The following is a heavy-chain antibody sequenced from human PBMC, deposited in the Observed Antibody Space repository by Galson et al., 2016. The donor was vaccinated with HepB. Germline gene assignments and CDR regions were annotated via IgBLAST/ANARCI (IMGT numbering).Heavy chain of an antibody. CDR3: TKGYGGNPADY. CDR2: ISGRGGST. CDR1: GFSFSAYG. V-gene: IGHV3-23*01. J-gene: IGHJ4*02. D-gene: IGHD4-23*01. Sequence: SLRLSCAASGFSFSAYGMNWVRQAPGKGLEWVSTISGRGGSTYYADSVQGRFTISRDNPKNTLYLHMNSLRAEDTAVYYCTKGYGGNPADYWGQGTLVTVSS.